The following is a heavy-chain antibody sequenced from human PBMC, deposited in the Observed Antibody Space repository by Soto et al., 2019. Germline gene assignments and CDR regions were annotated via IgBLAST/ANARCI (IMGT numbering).Heavy chain of an antibody. Sequence: QVQLVQSGVEVKEPGASVKVSCKASGYTFTSHGITWVRQAPRQGPEWMGWISTYNGNTNYAQKFQDRVTMTTDTSTSTAYMELRSLRSDDTAVYYCARSCPGSSCYFIYSGQGTPVTVSS. J-gene: IGHJ4*02. CDR3: ARSCPGSSCYFIY. V-gene: IGHV1-18*01. D-gene: IGHD2-2*01. CDR1: GYTFTSHG. CDR2: ISTYNGNT.